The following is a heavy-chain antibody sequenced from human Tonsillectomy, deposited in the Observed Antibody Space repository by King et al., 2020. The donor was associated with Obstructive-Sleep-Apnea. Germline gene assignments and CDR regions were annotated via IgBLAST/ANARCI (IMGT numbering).Heavy chain of an antibody. CDR3: ARASGYYDILTGRYYYYGMDV. Sequence: VQLVESGGGLVQPGGSLRLSCAASGFTFSSYWMHWVRQAPGKGLVWVSRINSDGSSTSYADSVKGRFTISRDNAKNTLYLQMTRLRAEDTAVYYCARASGYYDILTGRYYYYGMDVWGQGTTVTVSS. CDR1: GFTFSSYW. CDR2: INSDGSST. V-gene: IGHV3-74*01. D-gene: IGHD3-9*01. J-gene: IGHJ6*02.